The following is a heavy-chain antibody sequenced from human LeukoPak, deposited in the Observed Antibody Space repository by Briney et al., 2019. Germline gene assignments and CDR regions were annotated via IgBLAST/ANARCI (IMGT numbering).Heavy chain of an antibody. D-gene: IGHD1-26*01. V-gene: IGHV3-11*01. Sequence: NPGGSLRLSCAASGFTFSDYYMSWIRQAPGKGLEWVSYISSSGSTIYYADSVKGRFTISRDNAKNSLYLQMNSLRAEDTAMYYCARVRGSGSLEVDYWGQGTLVTVSS. J-gene: IGHJ4*02. CDR2: ISSSGSTI. CDR1: GFTFSDYY. CDR3: ARVRGSGSLEVDY.